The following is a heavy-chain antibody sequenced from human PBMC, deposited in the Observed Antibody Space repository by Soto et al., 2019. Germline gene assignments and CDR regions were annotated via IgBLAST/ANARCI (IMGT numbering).Heavy chain of an antibody. CDR1: GFTFSNYG. CDR2: IWHDGNNK. D-gene: IGHD1-26*01. CDR3: ASDLVGASDSYGLDV. J-gene: IGHJ6*02. V-gene: IGHV3-33*01. Sequence: QVQLVESGGGVVQPGRSLRLSCAASGFTFSNYGMHWVRQAPGKGLEWVAIIWHDGNNKYYAASVRGRFIISRDNSKNRLYLQMNSLRAEDTAVYYCASDLVGASDSYGLDVWGQGTPVTVSS.